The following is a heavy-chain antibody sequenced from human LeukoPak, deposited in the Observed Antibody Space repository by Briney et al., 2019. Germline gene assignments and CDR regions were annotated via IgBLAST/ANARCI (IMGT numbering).Heavy chain of an antibody. CDR2: ITPILGIA. J-gene: IGHJ4*02. CDR3: ASDPTVVPAAPFDY. Sequence: SVKVSCKASGGTFSSYAISWVRQAPGQGLEWMGRITPILGIANYAQKFQGRVTITADKSTSTAYMELSSLRSEDTAVYYCASDPTVVPAAPFDYWGQGTLVTVSS. D-gene: IGHD2-2*01. V-gene: IGHV1-69*04. CDR1: GGTFSSYA.